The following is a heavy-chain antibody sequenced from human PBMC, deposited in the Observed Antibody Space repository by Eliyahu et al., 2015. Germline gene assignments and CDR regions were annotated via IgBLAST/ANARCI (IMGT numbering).Heavy chain of an antibody. CDR3: AVEDYYDSTNPFH. CDR2: INXSGST. CDR1: XGSFSGYY. V-gene: IGHV4-34*01. Sequence: QVQLQQWGAGLLKPSETLSLXCXVYXGSFSGYYWSXIRQPPGKGLEWIGEINXSGSTNYNPSLKSRVTISVDTSKNQFSLKLSSVTAADTAVYYCAVEDYYDSTNPFHWGQGTLVTVSS. D-gene: IGHD3-22*01. J-gene: IGHJ4*02.